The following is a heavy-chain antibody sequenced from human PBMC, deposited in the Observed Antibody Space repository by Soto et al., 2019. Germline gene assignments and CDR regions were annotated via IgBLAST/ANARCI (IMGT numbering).Heavy chain of an antibody. CDR2: IYWNDDK. Sequence: ESGPTLVNPTQTLTLTCTFSGFSLSTSGVGVGWIRQPPGKALEWLALIYWNDDKRYSPSLKSRLTITKDTSKNQVVLTMTNMDPVDTATYYCARYSSGWYYFDYWGQGTLVTVSS. CDR1: GFSLSTSGVG. D-gene: IGHD6-19*01. J-gene: IGHJ4*02. CDR3: ARYSSGWYYFDY. V-gene: IGHV2-5*01.